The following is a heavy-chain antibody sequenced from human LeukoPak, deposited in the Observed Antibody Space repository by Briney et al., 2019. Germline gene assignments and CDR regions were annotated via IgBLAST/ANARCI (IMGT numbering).Heavy chain of an antibody. J-gene: IGHJ4*02. CDR2: IYYSGST. CDR1: GGSISPYY. D-gene: IGHD3-22*01. V-gene: IGHV4-59*01. Sequence: SETLSLTCTVSGGSISPYYWSWIRQPPGKGLEWIGYIYYSGSTNYNPSLKSRVTISVDTSKNQFSLKLSSVTAADTAVYYCARVVYRHYYDSTGSPYYFDYWGQGTLVTVSS. CDR3: ARVVYRHYYDSTGSPYYFDY.